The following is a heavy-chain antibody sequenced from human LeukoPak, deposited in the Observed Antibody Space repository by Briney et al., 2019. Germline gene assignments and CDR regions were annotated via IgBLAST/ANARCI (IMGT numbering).Heavy chain of an antibody. V-gene: IGHV3-7*01. D-gene: IGHD3-22*01. CDR1: GFTLSNHW. J-gene: IGHJ6*02. Sequence: GGSLRLSCAASGFTLSNHWMTWVRQVPGRGPEWVANVNRDGSETYYLDSVKGRFTISKDNAKNSLYLQMNSLRAEDTAVYYCARDRYYYDSSGYLGYYGMDVWGQGTTVTVSS. CDR3: ARDRYYYDSSGYLGYYGMDV. CDR2: VNRDGSET.